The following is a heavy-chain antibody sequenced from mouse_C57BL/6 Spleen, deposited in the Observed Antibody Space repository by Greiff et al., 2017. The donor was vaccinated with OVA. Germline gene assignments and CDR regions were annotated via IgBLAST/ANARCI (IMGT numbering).Heavy chain of an antibody. Sequence: EVQLQQSGPELVKPGASVKISCKASGYTFTDYYMNWVKQSHGKSLEWIGDINPNNGGTSYNQKFKGKATLTVDKSSSTAYMELRSLTSEDSAVYYCAREWDDYDVFDYWGQGTTLTVSS. CDR1: GYTFTDYY. CDR3: AREWDDYDVFDY. J-gene: IGHJ2*01. V-gene: IGHV1-26*01. D-gene: IGHD2-4*01. CDR2: INPNNGGT.